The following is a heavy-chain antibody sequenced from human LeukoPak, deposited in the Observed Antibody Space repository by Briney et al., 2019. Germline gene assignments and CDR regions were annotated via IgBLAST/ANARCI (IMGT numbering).Heavy chain of an antibody. CDR2: ISYDGSNK. D-gene: IGHD2-21*02. V-gene: IGHV3-30-3*01. CDR1: GFTFSSYA. Sequence: GGSLRLSCAASGFTFSSYAMHWVRQAPGKGLEWVAVISYDGSNKYYADSVKGRFTISRDNSKNTLYLQMNSLRAEDTAVYHCARDPCGDCWYFDYWGQGTLVTVSS. CDR3: ARDPCGDCWYFDY. J-gene: IGHJ4*02.